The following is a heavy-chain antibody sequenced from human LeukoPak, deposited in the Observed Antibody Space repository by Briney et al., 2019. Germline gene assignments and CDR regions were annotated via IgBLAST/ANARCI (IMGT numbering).Heavy chain of an antibody. J-gene: IGHJ4*02. V-gene: IGHV4-59*01. Sequence: PSETLSLTCTVSGGSISSYYRSWIRQPPGKGLEWIGYIYYGGSTNYNPSLKSRVTISVDTSKNQFSLKLSSVTAADTAVYYCALSLGIAAPFDYWGQGTLVTVSS. D-gene: IGHD6-13*01. CDR3: ALSLGIAAPFDY. CDR2: IYYGGST. CDR1: GGSISSYY.